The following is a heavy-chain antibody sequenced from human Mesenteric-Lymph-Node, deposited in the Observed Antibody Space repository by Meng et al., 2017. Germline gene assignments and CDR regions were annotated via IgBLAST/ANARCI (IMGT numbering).Heavy chain of an antibody. J-gene: IGHJ6*02. CDR3: ARVAFSSGYFGYYYYGLDV. CDR2: INAEGSEK. V-gene: IGHV3-7*01. CDR1: GFTFTYYW. Sequence: GGSLRLSCPVSGFTFTYYWMTWVRQAPGKGLEWVANINAEGSEKYYVDAVKGRFTISRDNAKNTLYLEMNSMRAEDTAVYYCARVAFSSGYFGYYYYGLDVWGQGTTVTVYS. D-gene: IGHD3-22*01.